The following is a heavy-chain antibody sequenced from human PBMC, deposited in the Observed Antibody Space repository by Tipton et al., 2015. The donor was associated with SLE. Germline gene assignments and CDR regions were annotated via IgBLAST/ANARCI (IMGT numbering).Heavy chain of an antibody. D-gene: IGHD3-3*01. CDR2: IYYSGST. J-gene: IGHJ4*02. Sequence: TLSLTCTVSGGSISSSSYYWGWIRQPPGKGLEWIGSIYYSGSTYYNPSLKSRVTISVDTSKNQFSLKLSSVTAADTAVYYCARDSPLFWSGHYTSGDYWGQGTLVTVSS. CDR1: GGSISSSSYY. V-gene: IGHV4-39*07. CDR3: ARDSPLFWSGHYTSGDY.